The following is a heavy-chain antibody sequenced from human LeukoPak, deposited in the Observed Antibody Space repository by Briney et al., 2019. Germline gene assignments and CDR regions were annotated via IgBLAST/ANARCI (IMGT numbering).Heavy chain of an antibody. Sequence: RASETLSLTCTVSGGSIRSSYYYWGWIRQPPGKGLEWIGSIYDSGSTYYNPSLKSRVTISVDTSKNQFSLKLNSVTAADTAVYYCARGPRAYYGSETLAYWGQGTLVTVSS. J-gene: IGHJ4*02. D-gene: IGHD3-10*01. CDR1: GGSIRSSYYY. V-gene: IGHV4-39*01. CDR2: IYDSGST. CDR3: ARGPRAYYGSETLAY.